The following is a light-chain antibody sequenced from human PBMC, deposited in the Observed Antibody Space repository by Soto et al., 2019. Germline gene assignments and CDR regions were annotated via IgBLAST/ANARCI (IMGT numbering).Light chain of an antibody. V-gene: IGKV2-28*01. Sequence: DIVITQSPLSLPVTPGEPASISCSSSQSLLHSNGYNYLDWYLQKPGQSPQLLIYLGSNRSSGVPSRFSGSESGTDFTLTISSLQPEDFATYYCLQDYNYPWTFGQGTKVDI. CDR1: QSLLHSNGYNY. CDR3: LQDYNYPWT. CDR2: LGS. J-gene: IGKJ1*01.